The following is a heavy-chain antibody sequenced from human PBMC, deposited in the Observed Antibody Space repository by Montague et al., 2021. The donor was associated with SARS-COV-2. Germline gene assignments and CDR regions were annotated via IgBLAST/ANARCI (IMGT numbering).Heavy chain of an antibody. CDR2: IFSGGSP. CDR3: ARGGNSFDD. CDR1: GGSLKIDSSY. V-gene: IGHV4-61*02. J-gene: IGHJ4*02. Sequence: TLSLTCTVSGGSLKIDSSYWSWVRQPAGKGLEWIERIFSGGSPDYSPSLKSRVAISLDTSNYRFSLRLTSVTAADTAVYFCARGGNSFDDWGQGILVTVSS.